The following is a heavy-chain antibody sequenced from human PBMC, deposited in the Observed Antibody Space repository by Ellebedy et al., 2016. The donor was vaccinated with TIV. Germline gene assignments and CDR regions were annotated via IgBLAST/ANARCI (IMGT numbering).Heavy chain of an antibody. CDR2: ITSRADGETT. CDR1: GFTFPDAW. CDR3: TTEGPYNRTTHYLYLDN. D-gene: IGHD2/OR15-2a*01. Sequence: GESLKISCAASGFTFPDAWMSWVRQAPGKELEWVGRITSRADGETTDYAAHVQGSFTISRADSKNTLSLQMNSLKTDDTAVYYCTTEGPYNRTTHYLYLDNWGQGTLVTVSS. V-gene: IGHV3-15*01. J-gene: IGHJ4*02.